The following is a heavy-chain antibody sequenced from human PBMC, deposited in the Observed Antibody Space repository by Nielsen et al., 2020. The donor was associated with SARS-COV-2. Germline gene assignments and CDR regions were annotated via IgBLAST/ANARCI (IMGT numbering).Heavy chain of an antibody. Sequence: GESLKISCAASGFTLSNYGMHWVRQAPGKGLEWVAVISYGGSNKYYADSVKGRFTISRDNSENTLYLQMNSLRAEDTAVYYCAKDPYYGSGSYSSFFDYWGQGTLVTVSS. D-gene: IGHD3-10*01. V-gene: IGHV3-30*18. J-gene: IGHJ4*02. CDR1: GFTLSNYG. CDR3: AKDPYYGSGSYSSFFDY. CDR2: ISYGGSNK.